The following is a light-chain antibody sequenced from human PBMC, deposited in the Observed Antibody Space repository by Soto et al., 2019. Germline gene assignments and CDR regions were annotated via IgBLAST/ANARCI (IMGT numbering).Light chain of an antibody. V-gene: IGKV1-5*03. CDR1: QTISSW. CDR3: QQYDSYSGT. CDR2: KTS. Sequence: DIQMTQSPSTLSASVGDRVTITCRASQTISSWSAWYQQKPGKAPKLLIYKTSSLDSGVPSRFSGSGSGTEFTLTISGLQADDFATYYCQQYDSYSGTFGQGTKVDIK. J-gene: IGKJ1*01.